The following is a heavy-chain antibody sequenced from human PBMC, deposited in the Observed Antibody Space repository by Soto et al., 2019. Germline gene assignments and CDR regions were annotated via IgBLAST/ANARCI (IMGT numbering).Heavy chain of an antibody. CDR3: ARRAALFNYYYYGMDV. Sequence: PSETLSLTCTVSGGSISSGGYYWSWIRQHPGKGLEWIGSIYYSGSTYYNPSLKSRVTISVDTSKNQFSLKLSSVTAADTAVYYCARRAALFNYYYYGMDVWGQGTTVTVSS. J-gene: IGHJ6*02. CDR2: IYYSGST. CDR1: GGSISSGGYY. D-gene: IGHD2-15*01. V-gene: IGHV4-39*01.